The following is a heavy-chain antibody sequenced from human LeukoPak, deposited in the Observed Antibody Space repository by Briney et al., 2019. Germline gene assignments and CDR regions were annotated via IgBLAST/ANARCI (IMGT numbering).Heavy chain of an antibody. V-gene: IGHV3-30*18. CDR1: GFTFSSYG. J-gene: IGHJ4*02. D-gene: IGHD1-7*01. CDR3: AKGRTNWNYGVIDY. CDR2: ISYDGSNK. Sequence: AGRSLRLSCAASGFTFSSYGMHWVRQAPGKGLEWVAVISYDGSNKYYADSVKGRFTISRDNSKNTLYLQMNSLRAEDTAVYYCAKGRTNWNYGVIDYWGQGTLVTVSS.